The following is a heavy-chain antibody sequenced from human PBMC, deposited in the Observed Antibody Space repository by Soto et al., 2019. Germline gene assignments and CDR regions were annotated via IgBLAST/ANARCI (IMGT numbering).Heavy chain of an antibody. CDR1: GFYFSGYW. CDR3: VRAAARGDS. J-gene: IGHJ4*02. D-gene: IGHD6-13*01. Sequence: LRLSCAASGFYFSGYWMHWVRQVPGKGLVWVSRINTDRSDTLYADSVKGRFTISRDNTKNTLYLQMSSLRAEDTAIYYCVRAAARGDSWGQGTLVTVSS. V-gene: IGHV3-74*01. CDR2: INTDRSDT.